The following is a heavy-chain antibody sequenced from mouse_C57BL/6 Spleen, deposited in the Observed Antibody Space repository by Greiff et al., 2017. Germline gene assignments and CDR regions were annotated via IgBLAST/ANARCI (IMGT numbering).Heavy chain of an antibody. D-gene: IGHD1-1*01. Sequence: VQLQQPGTELVKPGASVKLSCKASGYTFTSYWMHWVKQRPGQGLEWIGNITPSNGGTNYNEKFKSKATLTVDKSSSTAYMQLSSLTSEDSAVYYCARRSVYYGSSYGNAMDYWGQGTSVTVSS. CDR2: ITPSNGGT. CDR1: GYTFTSYW. V-gene: IGHV1-53*01. CDR3: ARRSVYYGSSYGNAMDY. J-gene: IGHJ4*01.